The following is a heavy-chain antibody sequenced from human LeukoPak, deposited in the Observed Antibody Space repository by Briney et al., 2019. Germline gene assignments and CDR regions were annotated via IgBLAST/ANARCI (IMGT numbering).Heavy chain of an antibody. CDR1: GGSISSYY. Sequence: SETLSHTCTVSGGSISSYYWSWIRQPPGKGLEWIGHIYYSGSTNYNPSLKSRVTISIDTSKNQFSLRLSSVTAADTAVYYCARGAAGYSYGWGQGTLVTVSS. J-gene: IGHJ4*02. CDR2: IYYSGST. D-gene: IGHD5-18*01. V-gene: IGHV4-59*01. CDR3: ARGAAGYSYG.